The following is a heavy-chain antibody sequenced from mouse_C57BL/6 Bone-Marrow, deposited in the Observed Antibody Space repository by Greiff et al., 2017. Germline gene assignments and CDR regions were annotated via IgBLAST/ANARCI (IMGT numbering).Heavy chain of an antibody. CDR3: TRDNYGSSYFDY. D-gene: IGHD1-1*01. Sequence: VQLVESGEGLVKPGGSLKLSCAASGFTFSSYAMSWVRQTPEKRLEWVAYISSGGDYIYYADTVKGRFTISRDNARNTLYLQMSSLKSEDTAMYYCTRDNYGSSYFDYWGQGTTLTVSS. CDR1: GFTFSSYA. V-gene: IGHV5-9-1*02. J-gene: IGHJ2*01. CDR2: ISSGGDYI.